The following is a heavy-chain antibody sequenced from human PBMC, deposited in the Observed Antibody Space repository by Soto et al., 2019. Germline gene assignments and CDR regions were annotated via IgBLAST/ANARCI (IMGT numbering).Heavy chain of an antibody. CDR1: GFTFDDYA. J-gene: IGHJ4*02. V-gene: IGHV3-9*01. D-gene: IGHD3-10*01. CDR2: ISWNSGSI. Sequence: EVQLVESGGGLVQPGRSLRLSCAASGFTFDDYAMHWVRQAPGKGLEWVSGISWNSGSIGYADSVKGRFTISRDNAKNSLYLQMISLRAEDTALYYCAKALAYYGSGSSLDYWGQGTLVTVSS. CDR3: AKALAYYGSGSSLDY.